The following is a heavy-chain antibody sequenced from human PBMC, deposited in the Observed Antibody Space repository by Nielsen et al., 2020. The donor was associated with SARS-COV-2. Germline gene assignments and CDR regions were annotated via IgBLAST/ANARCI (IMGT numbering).Heavy chain of an antibody. J-gene: IGHJ4*01. D-gene: IGHD2-21*01. Sequence: SGPPLVKPTQTLTLTCTFSGFSLSTIGVSVAWIRQPPGKSLEWLARIDWDDDKYYNRSLKSRLTISKDTSKNQVVLTVTNVAPVDTATYYCARKALIGAHFDSWRQGTLVTVTS. V-gene: IGHV2-70*11. CDR2: IDWDDDK. CDR1: GFSLSTIGVS. CDR3: ARKALIGAHFDS.